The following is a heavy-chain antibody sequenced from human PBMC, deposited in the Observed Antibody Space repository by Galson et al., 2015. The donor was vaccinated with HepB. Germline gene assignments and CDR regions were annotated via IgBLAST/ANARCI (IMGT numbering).Heavy chain of an antibody. CDR2: ISAYNGNT. J-gene: IGHJ4*02. CDR1: GYTFTSYG. Sequence: SVKVSCKASGYTFTSYGISWVRQAPGQGLEWMGWISAYNGNTNYAQKLQGRVTMTTDTSTSTAYMELRSLRSDDTAVYYCARRGLVTMVRGVNFDYWGQGTLVTVSS. V-gene: IGHV1-18*04. D-gene: IGHD3-10*01. CDR3: ARRGLVTMVRGVNFDY.